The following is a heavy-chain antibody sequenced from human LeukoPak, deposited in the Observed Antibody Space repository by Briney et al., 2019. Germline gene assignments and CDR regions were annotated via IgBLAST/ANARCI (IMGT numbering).Heavy chain of an antibody. V-gene: IGHV4-31*03. Sequence: TLSLTCTVPGGSXSSGGYYWSWIRQHPGKGLEWIGYIYYSGSTYYNPSLKSRVTISVDTSKNQFSLKLSSVTAADTAVYYCARAPQQPPFDYWGQGTLVTVSS. J-gene: IGHJ4*02. CDR1: GGSXSSGGYY. D-gene: IGHD6-13*01. CDR2: IYYSGST. CDR3: ARAPQQPPFDY.